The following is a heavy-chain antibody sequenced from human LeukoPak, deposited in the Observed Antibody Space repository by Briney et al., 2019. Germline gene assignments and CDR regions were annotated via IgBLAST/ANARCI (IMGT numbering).Heavy chain of an antibody. CDR1: GFTFSSYS. CDR3: ARDPQLVYDSSGYYYFDY. D-gene: IGHD3-22*01. CDR2: ISSSSSYI. V-gene: IGHV3-21*01. J-gene: IGHJ4*02. Sequence: GGSLRLSCAASGFTFSSYSMNWVRQAPGKGLEWVSSISSSSSYIYYADSVKGRFTISRDNAKNSLYLQMNSLRAEDTAVYYCARDPQLVYDSSGYYYFDYWGQGTLVTVSS.